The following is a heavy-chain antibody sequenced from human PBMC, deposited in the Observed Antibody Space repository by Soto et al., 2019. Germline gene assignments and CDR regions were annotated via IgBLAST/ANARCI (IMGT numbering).Heavy chain of an antibody. V-gene: IGHV4-30-4*01. CDR3: LISADYDNAFDI. D-gene: IGHD3-9*01. Sequence: PSETQSLTCTVSGGSISSGDYYWSWIRQPPGKGLEWIGYIYYSGSTYYNPSLKSRVTISVDTSKNQFSLKLSSVTAADTVVYYCLISADYDNAFDIWGQGTMVTVSS. CDR1: GGSISSGDYY. CDR2: IYYSGST. J-gene: IGHJ3*02.